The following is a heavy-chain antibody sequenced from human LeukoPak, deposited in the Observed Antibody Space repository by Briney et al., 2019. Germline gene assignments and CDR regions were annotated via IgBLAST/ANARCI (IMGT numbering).Heavy chain of an antibody. J-gene: IGHJ4*02. D-gene: IGHD2-21*02. CDR1: GFTFSSYE. Sequence: GGSLRLSCAASGFTFSSYEMNWVRQAPGKGLEWVSYISSSGSSIYYSDSVKGRFTISRDNAKNSLYLQMNSLRAEDTAVYYCARGRAYCGGDCYGASPYDYWGQGTLVTVSS. CDR2: ISSSGSSI. CDR3: ARGRAYCGGDCYGASPYDY. V-gene: IGHV3-48*03.